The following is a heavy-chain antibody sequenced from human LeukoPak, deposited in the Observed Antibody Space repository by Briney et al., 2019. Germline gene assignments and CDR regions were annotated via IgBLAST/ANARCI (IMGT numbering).Heavy chain of an antibody. D-gene: IGHD4-11*01. CDR1: GGSINSTRYY. CDR2: IYYSGDT. CDR3: ATGSMTTRYYYYFHMDV. V-gene: IGHV4-39*01. Sequence: SETLSLTCTVSGGSINSTRYYWSWIRQPPGKGLEWIVSIYYSGDTHYNPSLRSRVTISVDTSKNQFSLRMHSMTAADTSFYYCATGSMTTRYYYYFHMDVWGPGTTVTVSS. J-gene: IGHJ6*03.